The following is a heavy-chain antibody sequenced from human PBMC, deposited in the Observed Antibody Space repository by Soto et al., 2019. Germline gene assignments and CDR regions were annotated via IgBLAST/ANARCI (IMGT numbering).Heavy chain of an antibody. CDR2: IYHSGST. J-gene: IGHJ4*02. CDR1: GGSISSSNW. D-gene: IGHD6-6*01. V-gene: IGHV4-4*02. Sequence: QVQLQESGPGLVKPSGTLSLTCAVSGGSISSSNWWSWVRQPPGKGLEWIGEIYHSGSTNYNPSLKSRVTIAVDKSKNQYPLKLSYVTAADTAVYYRAGRARRSSSSEGIFDYWGQGTLVTVSS. CDR3: AGRARRSSSSEGIFDY.